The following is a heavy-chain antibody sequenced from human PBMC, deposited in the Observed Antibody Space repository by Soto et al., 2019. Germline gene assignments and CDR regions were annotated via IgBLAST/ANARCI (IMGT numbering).Heavy chain of an antibody. D-gene: IGHD3-10*01. CDR3: AREGSFGRFGELPLYFDY. CDR2: IIPIFGTA. CDR1: GGTFSSYA. Sequence: ASVKVSCKASGGTFSSYAISWVRQAPGQGLEWMGGIIPIFGTANYAQKFQGRVTITADESTSTAYMELSSLRSEDTAVYYCAREGSFGRFGELPLYFDYWGQGTLVTVSS. V-gene: IGHV1-69*13. J-gene: IGHJ4*02.